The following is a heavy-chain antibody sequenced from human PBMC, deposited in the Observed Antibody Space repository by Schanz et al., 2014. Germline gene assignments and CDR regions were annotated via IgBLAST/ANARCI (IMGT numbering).Heavy chain of an antibody. CDR1: GFTFSSYA. Sequence: VRLVESGGGVVQPGGSLRLSCAASGFTFSSYAMTWVRQAPGMGLEWVSAISGRDGSTYYADSVRGRFTISRDNSKNTLYLQMNSLRAEDTAVYYCANNWNLDYWGQGTLVTVSS. J-gene: IGHJ4*02. D-gene: IGHD1-20*01. V-gene: IGHV3-23*04. CDR2: ISGRDGST. CDR3: ANNWNLDY.